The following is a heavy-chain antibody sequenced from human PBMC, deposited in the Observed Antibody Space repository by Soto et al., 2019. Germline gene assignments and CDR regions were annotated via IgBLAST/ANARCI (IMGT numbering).Heavy chain of an antibody. D-gene: IGHD2-15*01. J-gene: IGHJ4*02. CDR2: ICGSGDSS. CDR1: GFTFSSYA. CDR3: AKCFSDSCYSSPDY. Sequence: GGSLRLSCAASGFTFSSYAMSWVRQAPGKGLEWVPTICGSGDSSKYADSVKGRFTISRDNSKNTLCLEMNSLRAEDTALYYCAKCFSDSCYSSPDYWGQGILVTVSS. V-gene: IGHV3-23*01.